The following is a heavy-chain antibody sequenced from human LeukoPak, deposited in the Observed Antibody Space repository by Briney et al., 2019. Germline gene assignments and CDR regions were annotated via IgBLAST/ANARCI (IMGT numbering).Heavy chain of an antibody. J-gene: IGHJ4*02. CDR1: GFTFSSYA. V-gene: IGHV3-23*01. CDR3: AKDGSTSLNWNYVSFWNY. D-gene: IGHD1-7*01. CDR2: ISGSGGST. Sequence: GGSLRLSCTASGFTFSSYAMSWVRQAPGKGLEWVSAISGSGGSTYYADSVKGRFTISRDNSKNTLYLQMNSLRAEDTAVYYCAKDGSTSLNWNYVSFWNYWGQGTLVTVSS.